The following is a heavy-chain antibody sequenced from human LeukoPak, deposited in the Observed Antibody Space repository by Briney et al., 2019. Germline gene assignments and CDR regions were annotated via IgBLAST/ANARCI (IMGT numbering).Heavy chain of an antibody. V-gene: IGHV5-51*01. CDR2: VYPGDSDT. CDR1: GYSFTTYW. D-gene: IGHD2/OR15-2a*01. J-gene: IGHJ5*02. CDR3: ARFLPSGINIRDCFAP. Sequence: GKSLKISCKGSGYSFTTYWIGWVRQMPGKGLEWMAIVYPGDSDTRYNPSFQGQVTVSADKATSTAYLQWSSLKASDTAMYYCARFLPSGINIRDCFAPGGQGTLVTVP.